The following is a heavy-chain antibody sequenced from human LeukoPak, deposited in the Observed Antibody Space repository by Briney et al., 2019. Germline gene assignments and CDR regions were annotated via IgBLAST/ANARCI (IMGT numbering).Heavy chain of an antibody. CDR3: ARDPPIGGADVFDI. J-gene: IGHJ3*02. CDR2: INPNSGGT. CDR1: GYTFTGYY. D-gene: IGHD3-10*01. V-gene: IGHV1-2*02. Sequence: ASVKVSCKAAGYTFTGYYMHWVRQAPGQGLEWMGWINPNSGGTNYAQKFQGRVTMTRDTSISTAYMELSRLTSDDTAVYYCARDPPIGGADVFDIWGQGTMVTVSS.